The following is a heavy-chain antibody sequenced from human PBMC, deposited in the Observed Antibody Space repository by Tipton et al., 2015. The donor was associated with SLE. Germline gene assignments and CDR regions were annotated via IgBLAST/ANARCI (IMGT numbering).Heavy chain of an antibody. D-gene: IGHD6-19*01. Sequence: QLVQSGAEVKKPGESLKISCKGSGYTFTNYWVAWMRQMPGRGLEWMGIIYPGNSETTYSPSFQGQVTISADKSISTAYLQWSSLKAPDTAIYYCARQGGSGSAGNFDYWGQGTLVTVSS. J-gene: IGHJ4*02. V-gene: IGHV5-51*01. CDR2: IYPGNSET. CDR3: ARQGGSGSAGNFDY. CDR1: GYTFTNYW.